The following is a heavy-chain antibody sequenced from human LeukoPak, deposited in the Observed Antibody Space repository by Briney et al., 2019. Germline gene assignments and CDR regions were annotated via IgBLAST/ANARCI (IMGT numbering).Heavy chain of an antibody. D-gene: IGHD4-23*01. J-gene: IGHJ4*02. V-gene: IGHV4-59*12. CDR1: GGSISSYY. CDR3: ARGRSYYQATVVTPVDY. CDR2: IYYSGST. Sequence: PSETLSLTCTVSGGSISSYYWSWIRQPPGKGLEWIGYIYYSGSTNYNPSLKSRVTISVDTSKNQFSLKLGSVTAADTAVYYCARGRSYYQATVVTPVDYWGQGTLVTVSS.